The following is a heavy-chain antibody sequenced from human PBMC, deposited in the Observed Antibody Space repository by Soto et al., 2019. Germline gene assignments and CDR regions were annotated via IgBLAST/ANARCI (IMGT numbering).Heavy chain of an antibody. CDR2: TSYDGNNK. D-gene: IGHD2-8*01. Sequence: LRLSCAASGFTFSSYALSWVRQAPGKGLEWVAATSYDGNNKYYADSVKGRFTISRDNSKNTLDLQMNSLRVDDTAVYYCAGMYYGDDSVNSCWGQGTLVTVSS. CDR3: AGMYYGDDSVNSC. V-gene: IGHV3-30-3*01. CDR1: GFTFSSYA. J-gene: IGHJ4*02.